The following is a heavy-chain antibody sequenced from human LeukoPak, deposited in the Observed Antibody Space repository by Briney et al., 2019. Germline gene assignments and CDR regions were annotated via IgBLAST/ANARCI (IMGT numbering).Heavy chain of an antibody. J-gene: IGHJ6*02. CDR2: INSDGSSR. V-gene: IGHV3-74*01. CDR3: TRGDSGFTYYSAMDV. CDR1: GFTFSNYW. D-gene: IGHD3-10*01. Sequence: GGSLRLSGAASGFTFSNYWMHWVRLVPGKGLVWVSRINSDGSSRHYADSVKGRFTISRDNAKHTLYLQMNSLRGDDTAVYYCTRGDSGFTYYSAMDVWGQGTTVTVSS.